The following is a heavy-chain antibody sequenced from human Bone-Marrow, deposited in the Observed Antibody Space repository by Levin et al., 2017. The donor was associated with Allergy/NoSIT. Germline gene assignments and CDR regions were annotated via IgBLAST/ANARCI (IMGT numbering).Heavy chain of an antibody. CDR3: ATCGTPYSSMWSDF. CDR1: GFTFSDYY. J-gene: IGHJ4*02. V-gene: IGHV3-11*01. Sequence: PGGSLRLSCSASGFTFSDYYMGWIRQAPGKGLEWIAYMSSNGRTIYYADFVEGRATISRDNAERKLFLQLDRLRGDDTAVYYCATCGTPYSSMWSDFWGQGTLVAVSS. D-gene: IGHD2-2*01. CDR2: MSSNGRTI.